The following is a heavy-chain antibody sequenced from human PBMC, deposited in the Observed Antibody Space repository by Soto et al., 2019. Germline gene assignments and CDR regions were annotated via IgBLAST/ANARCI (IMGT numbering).Heavy chain of an antibody. V-gene: IGHV5-51*01. CDR1: GYNFTTFW. CDR2: IYPGDSET. J-gene: IGHJ4*02. Sequence: EVLLVQSGAGVKKPGESLRISCKGSGYNFTTFWIGWVRQVPGKGLEWMGIIYPGDSETKYSPDFEGQVTISADRSTNTAYLQWRSLRASDTAMYYCARLGFPGAMYVDSWGLGTLVTVSS. D-gene: IGHD2-8*01. CDR3: ARLGFPGAMYVDS.